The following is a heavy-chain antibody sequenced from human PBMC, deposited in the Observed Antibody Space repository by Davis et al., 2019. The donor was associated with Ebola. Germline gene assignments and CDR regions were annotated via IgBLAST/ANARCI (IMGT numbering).Heavy chain of an antibody. V-gene: IGHV3-64*04. Sequence: GSLSLTCSASGFTSGPYVMHWVCRAPGKGVEYVSAISSNGGRTYYADSVKGRFTISRDNSKNTLYLQMNSLRAEDTAVYYCARGALWFGELHYGMDVWGKGTTVTVSS. CDR3: ARGALWFGELHYGMDV. J-gene: IGHJ6*04. CDR1: GFTSGPYV. CDR2: ISSNGGRT. D-gene: IGHD3-10*01.